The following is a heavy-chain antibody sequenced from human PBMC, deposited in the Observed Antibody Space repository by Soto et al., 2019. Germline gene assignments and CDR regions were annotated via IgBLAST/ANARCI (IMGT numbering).Heavy chain of an antibody. CDR2: ISYDGSNK. V-gene: IGHV3-30-3*01. CDR3: ARADRIYFDY. Sequence: QVQLVESGGGVVQPGRSLRLSCAASGFTFSSYAMHWVRQAPGKGLEGVAVISYDGSNKYYADSVKGRFTISRDNSKNTLYLQMNSLRAEDTAVYYCARADRIYFDYWGQGTLVTVSS. CDR1: GFTFSSYA. J-gene: IGHJ4*02. D-gene: IGHD2-15*01.